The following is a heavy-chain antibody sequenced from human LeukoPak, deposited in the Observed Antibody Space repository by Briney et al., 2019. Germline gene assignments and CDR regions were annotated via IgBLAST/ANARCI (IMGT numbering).Heavy chain of an antibody. CDR3: ARVPGDY. Sequence: PWGSLRLSCAASGFTFSSYSMNWVRQAPGKGLEWVSSISSSSGYIYYADSVKGRFTISRDNAKNSLYLQMNSLRAEDTAVYYCARVPGDYWGQGTLVTVSS. V-gene: IGHV3-21*01. J-gene: IGHJ4*02. CDR2: ISSSSGYI. CDR1: GFTFSSYS.